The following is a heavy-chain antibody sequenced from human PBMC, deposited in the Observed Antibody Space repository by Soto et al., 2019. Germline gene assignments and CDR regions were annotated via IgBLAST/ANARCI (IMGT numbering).Heavy chain of an antibody. Sequence: QVQLVQSGAEVKKPGASVKVSCKASGYTFTSYGISWVRQAPGQGLEWMGWISAYNGNTNYAQKLQGRVTMTTDTSTSTAYMELRSLRSDDTAVYYCARVENEYSSSSGLLEVYAFDIWGQGTMVTVSS. CDR1: GYTFTSYG. J-gene: IGHJ3*02. CDR3: ARVENEYSSSSGLLEVYAFDI. V-gene: IGHV1-18*01. D-gene: IGHD6-6*01. CDR2: ISAYNGNT.